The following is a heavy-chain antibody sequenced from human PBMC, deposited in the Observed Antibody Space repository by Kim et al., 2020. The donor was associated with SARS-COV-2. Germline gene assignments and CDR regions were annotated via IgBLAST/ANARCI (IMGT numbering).Heavy chain of an antibody. J-gene: IGHJ4*02. Sequence: SETLSLTCTVSGGSVSSGSYYWSWIRQPPGKGLEWIGYIYYSGSTNYNPSLKSRVTISVDTSKNQFSLKLSSVTAADTAVYYCARDRTYGSSGWSGYYFDYWGQGTLVTVSS. CDR3: ARDRTYGSSGWSGYYFDY. CDR1: GGSVSSGSYY. D-gene: IGHD6-19*01. CDR2: IYYSGST. V-gene: IGHV4-61*01.